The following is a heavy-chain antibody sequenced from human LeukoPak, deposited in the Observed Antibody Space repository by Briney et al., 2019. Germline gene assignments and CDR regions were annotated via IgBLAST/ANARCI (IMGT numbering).Heavy chain of an antibody. V-gene: IGHV4-4*07. CDR3: AKNCVGATDWYFDL. CDR1: GGSISSYY. Sequence: PSETLSLTCTVSGGSISSYYWSWIRQPAGKGLEWIGRIYTSGSTNYNPSLKSRVTISVDTSKNQFSLKLSSVTAADTAVYYCAKNCVGATDWYFDLWGRGTLVTVSS. J-gene: IGHJ2*01. D-gene: IGHD1-26*01. CDR2: IYTSGST.